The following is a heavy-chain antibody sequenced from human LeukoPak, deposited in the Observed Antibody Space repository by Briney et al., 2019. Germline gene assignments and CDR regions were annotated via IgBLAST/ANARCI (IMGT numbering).Heavy chain of an antibody. CDR3: ASSFLAGPLDY. J-gene: IGHJ4*02. CDR2: IKQDGSDK. V-gene: IGHV3-7*02. Sequence: GGSLRLSCAASGFTFTNYWMTWVRQSPGKGLEWLAYIKQDGSDKYYVDSVEGRFTISRDNAKNSLYPQMNNLRAEDTAVYYCASSFLAGPLDYWGQGTLVTVSS. D-gene: IGHD6-19*01. CDR1: GFTFTNYW.